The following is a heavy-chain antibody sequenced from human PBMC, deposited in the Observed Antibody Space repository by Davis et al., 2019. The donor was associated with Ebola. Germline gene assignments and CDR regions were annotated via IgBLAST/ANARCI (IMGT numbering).Heavy chain of an antibody. V-gene: IGHV1-18*01. CDR1: GYTFTSYG. CDR2: ISAYNGNT. D-gene: IGHD3-3*01. CDR3: ARAPPVTIFGVVTQSPNWFDP. J-gene: IGHJ5*02. Sequence: ASVKVSCKASGYTFTSYGISWVRQAPGQGLEWMGWISAYNGNTNYAQKFQGRVTMTRDTSISTAYMELSRLRSDDTAVYYCARAPPVTIFGVVTQSPNWFDPWGQGTLVTVSS.